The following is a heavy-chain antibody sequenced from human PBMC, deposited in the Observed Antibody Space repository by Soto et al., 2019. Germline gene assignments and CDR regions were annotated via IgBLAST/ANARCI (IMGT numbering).Heavy chain of an antibody. CDR3: ARNRATWYLDY. CDR2: ISHDGTNK. Sequence: GGSLRLSCVASGFTFSTYGMNWVRQAPGKGLEWMTVISHDGTNKYYADSVKGRFTISRDNSKNTLYLQMNSLRAEDTAVYYCARNRATWYLDYWGQGTLVTVS. CDR1: GFTFSTYG. V-gene: IGHV3-30*03. J-gene: IGHJ4*02.